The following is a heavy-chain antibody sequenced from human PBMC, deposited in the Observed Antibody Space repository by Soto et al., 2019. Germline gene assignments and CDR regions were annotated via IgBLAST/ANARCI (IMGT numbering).Heavy chain of an antibody. CDR1: GGSFSGYY. CDR3: ARALGYCSSTSCQPTNANWFDP. J-gene: IGHJ5*02. CDR2: INHSGST. Sequence: QVQLQQWGAGLLKPSETLSLTCAVYGGSFSGYYWSWIRQPPGKGLEWIGEINHSGSTNYNPSLKSRVTISVDTSKNQFSLKLSSVTAADTAVYYCARALGYCSSTSCQPTNANWFDPWGQGTLVTVSS. V-gene: IGHV4-34*01. D-gene: IGHD2-2*01.